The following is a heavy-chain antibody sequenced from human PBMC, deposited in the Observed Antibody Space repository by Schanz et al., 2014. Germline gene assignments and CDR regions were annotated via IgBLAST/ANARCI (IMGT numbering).Heavy chain of an antibody. V-gene: IGHV1-46*03. D-gene: IGHD6-13*01. CDR1: NYIFTKYY. J-gene: IGHJ4*02. CDR3: ARDGEAAADCDY. Sequence: QVQLVQSGAEVKKPGASVKLSCKASNYIFTKYYIHCVRQAPGQGLEWMGLINPSGGSTSYAQKFQGRVTMTADKSTSTVYMEVSGLRSEDTAVYYCARDGEAAADCDYWGQGTLVTVSS. CDR2: INPSGGST.